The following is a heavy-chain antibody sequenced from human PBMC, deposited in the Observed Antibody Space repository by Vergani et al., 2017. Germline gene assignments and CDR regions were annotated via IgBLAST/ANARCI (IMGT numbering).Heavy chain of an antibody. V-gene: IGHV4-4*03. Sequence: QVQLQESGPGLVKPPGTLSLTCAVSGDSISSNNCWTWVRQPPGKGLEWIGEICHTEDTKYSPTLKSRVTVSVDESRNLFSLRLHSVTAADTAVYYCATIGYRRWGYYFDYWGQGMLVTVSS. CDR2: ICHTEDT. J-gene: IGHJ4*02. D-gene: IGHD2-2*02. CDR3: ATIGYRRWGYYFDY. CDR1: GDSISSNNC.